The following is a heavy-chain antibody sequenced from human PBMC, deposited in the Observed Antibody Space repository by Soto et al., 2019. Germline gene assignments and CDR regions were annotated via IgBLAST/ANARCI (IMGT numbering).Heavy chain of an antibody. CDR2: INSDGSST. Sequence: EVQLVESGGGLVQPGGSLRLSCAASGFTFSSYWMHWVRQAPGKGLVWVSRINSDGSSTSYADSVKGRFTISRDNAKNTLYLQMNSLRAEDTAVYYCAREGKWFETDLFDYWGQGTLVTVSS. D-gene: IGHD3-10*01. CDR3: AREGKWFETDLFDY. V-gene: IGHV3-74*01. J-gene: IGHJ4*02. CDR1: GFTFSSYW.